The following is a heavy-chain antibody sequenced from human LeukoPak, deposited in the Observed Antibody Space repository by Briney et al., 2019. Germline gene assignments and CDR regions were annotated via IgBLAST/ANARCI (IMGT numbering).Heavy chain of an antibody. D-gene: IGHD3-10*01. V-gene: IGHV5-51*01. J-gene: IGHJ4*02. CDR3: AKEVRAFDY. CDR1: GYSFTTYW. CDR2: FNPGDSDI. Sequence: GESLKISCEVYGYSFTTYWLGWVRQMPGKGLEWMGTFNPGDSDIRYSPSFQGQVTISADKSINTAYLQWSSLRASDTAMYYCAKEVRAFDYWGQGTLVTVSS.